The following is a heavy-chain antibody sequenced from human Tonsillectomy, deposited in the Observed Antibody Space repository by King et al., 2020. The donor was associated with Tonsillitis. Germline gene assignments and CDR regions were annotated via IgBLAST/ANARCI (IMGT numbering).Heavy chain of an antibody. CDR1: GFSLNTRGVG. D-gene: IGHD2-21*02. CDR3: AHRDGDHQTFNY. Sequence: TLKESGPTLVKPTQTLTLTCTFSGFSLNTRGVGVAWIRQPPGKALEWLALIYWDDDKRYSPSLESRLTITRDTSKNQVVLTMTNMDPVDTATYYCAHRDGDHQTFNYWGQGTLVTVSS. J-gene: IGHJ4*02. CDR2: IYWDDDK. V-gene: IGHV2-5*02.